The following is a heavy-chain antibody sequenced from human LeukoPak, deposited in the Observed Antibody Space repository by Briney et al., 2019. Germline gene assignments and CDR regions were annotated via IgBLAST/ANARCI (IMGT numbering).Heavy chain of an antibody. J-gene: IGHJ4*02. D-gene: IGHD6-19*01. CDR1: GFTFSDEY. V-gene: IGHV3-11*03. Sequence: PGGSLRLSCAASGFTFSDEYVSWIRQAPGKGLEWVSYISNSGTYTNYADSVRGRFTISRDSAKHSLYLQMNSLRAEDTAVYYCARSRGAGPGAYFDYWGQGTLVTVSS. CDR3: ARSRGAGPGAYFDY. CDR2: ISNSGTYT.